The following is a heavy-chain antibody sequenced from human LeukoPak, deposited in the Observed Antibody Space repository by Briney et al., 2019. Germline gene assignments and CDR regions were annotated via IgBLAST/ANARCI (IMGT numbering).Heavy chain of an antibody. CDR2: IFYGGTT. D-gene: IGHD1-26*01. V-gene: IGHV4-59*11. Sequence: SETLSLTCTASGGSISGHYWSWIRQPPGEALEWIGYIFYGGTTDYNPSLKSRVTMSVDASKNQFSLNLNSMTSADTAVYYCARGGHYFDPWGQGTLVTVSS. J-gene: IGHJ5*02. CDR3: ARGGHYFDP. CDR1: GGSISGHY.